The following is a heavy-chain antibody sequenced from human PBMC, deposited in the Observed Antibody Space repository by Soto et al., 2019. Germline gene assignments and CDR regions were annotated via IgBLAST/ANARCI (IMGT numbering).Heavy chain of an antibody. J-gene: IGHJ6*02. Sequence: XETLSLTCAVYGGSFSGYYWSWIRQPPGKGLEWIGEINHSGSTNYNPSLKSRVTISVDTSKNQFSLKLSSVTAADTAVYYCARGPLGVVTYYYYYGMDVWGQGTTVIVSS. V-gene: IGHV4-34*01. D-gene: IGHD3-3*01. CDR1: GGSFSGYY. CDR3: ARGPLGVVTYYYYYGMDV. CDR2: INHSGST.